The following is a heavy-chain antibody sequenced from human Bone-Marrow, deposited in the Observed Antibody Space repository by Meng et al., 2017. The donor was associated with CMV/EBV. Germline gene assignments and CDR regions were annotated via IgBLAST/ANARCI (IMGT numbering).Heavy chain of an antibody. Sequence: GGSLRLSCAASGFTFDDYAMHWVRQAPGKGLEWVSGISWNSGSIGYADSVKGRFTISRDNAKNSLYLQMNSLRDEDTAVYYCARGFPGTGYWGQGTLVTVSS. CDR3: ARGFPGTGY. CDR1: GFTFDDYA. D-gene: IGHD3/OR15-3a*01. CDR2: ISWNSGSI. V-gene: IGHV3-9*01. J-gene: IGHJ4*02.